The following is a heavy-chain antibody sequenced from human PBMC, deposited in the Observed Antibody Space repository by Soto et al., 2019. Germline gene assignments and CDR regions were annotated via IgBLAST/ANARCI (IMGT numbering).Heavy chain of an antibody. CDR3: GKEPEVPGRGLDY. J-gene: IGHJ4*02. CDR1: GFTFRSFA. CDR2: IIVSGGA. V-gene: IGHV3-23*01. Sequence: EVQLLESGGGLVQPGGSLRLSCAASGFTFRSFAMAWVRQAPGKGLEWVSTIIVSGGAVYADSVKGRFIISRDNSKNTLYLQMNSLRVDDTGVYYCGKEPEVPGRGLDYWGQGSLVTVSS.